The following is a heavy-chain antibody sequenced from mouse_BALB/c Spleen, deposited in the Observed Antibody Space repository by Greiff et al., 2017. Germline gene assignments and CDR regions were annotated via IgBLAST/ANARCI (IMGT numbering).Heavy chain of an antibody. D-gene: IGHD2-10*02. V-gene: IGHV5-4*02. Sequence: EVKLMESGGGLVKPGGSLKLSCAASGFTFSDYYMYWVRQTPEKRLEWVATISDGGSYTYYPDSVKGRFTISRDNAKNNLYLQMSSLKSEDTAMYYCARGGTYGNYGGYAMDYWGQGTSVTVSS. J-gene: IGHJ4*01. CDR3: ARGGTYGNYGGYAMDY. CDR1: GFTFSDYY. CDR2: ISDGGSYT.